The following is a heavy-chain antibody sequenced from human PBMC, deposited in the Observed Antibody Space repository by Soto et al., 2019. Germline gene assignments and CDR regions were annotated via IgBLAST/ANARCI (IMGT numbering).Heavy chain of an antibody. CDR2: IIPIFNSA. D-gene: IGHD5-12*01. V-gene: IGHV1-69*13. Sequence: SVKFSCKASGGTFNNYALSWVRQAPGQGLEWMGGIIPIFNSANYAQKFQGRVTITADDSTSTAYMELRSLRPDDTAVYYCAREVTVASYSFDFWGQGTLVTVSS. CDR1: GGTFNNYA. J-gene: IGHJ4*02. CDR3: AREVTVASYSFDF.